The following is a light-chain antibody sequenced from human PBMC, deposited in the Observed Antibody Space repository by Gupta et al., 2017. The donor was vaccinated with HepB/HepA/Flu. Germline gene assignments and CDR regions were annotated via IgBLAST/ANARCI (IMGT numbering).Light chain of an antibody. CDR2: VNSDGSH. J-gene: IGLJ3*02. V-gene: IGLV4-69*02. CDR3: QTWGTDSWV. CDR1: SGHSRNA. Sequence: QLALPQSPSAFDSLAPSVKVTCTLSSGHSRNAIAWHQQQPEKGPRYLMKVNSDGSHTKGDGIPDRFSGSSSGAERYLIISSLQSQDEADYYCQTWGTDSWVFGGGTKLTVL.